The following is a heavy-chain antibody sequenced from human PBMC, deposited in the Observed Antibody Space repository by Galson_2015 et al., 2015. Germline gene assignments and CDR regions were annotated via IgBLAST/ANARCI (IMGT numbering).Heavy chain of an antibody. V-gene: IGHV4-59*01. J-gene: IGHJ4*02. CDR3: ARRRDYFDY. CDR1: GASISSYY. Sequence: ETLSLTCTVSGASISSYYWSWVRQPPGKGLEWIGYIYHSGTTNYNPSLKSRVTLSVDTSKNQFSLKLSSVTAADTAVYYCARRRDYFDYWGQGTLVTVSS. CDR2: IYHSGTT.